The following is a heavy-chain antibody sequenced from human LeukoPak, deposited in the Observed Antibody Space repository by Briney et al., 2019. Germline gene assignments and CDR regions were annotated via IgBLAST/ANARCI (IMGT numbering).Heavy chain of an antibody. CDR3: AREQQLLYNSFYMDV. J-gene: IGHJ6*03. Sequence: SGGSLRLSCAASGFTFSDYYMSWIRQAPGKGLEWVSYISSSGSTIYYADSVKGRFTISRDNAKNSLYLQMTSLTADDTAVYYCAREQQLLYNSFYMDVWGRGTTVTVSS. CDR1: GFTFSDYY. V-gene: IGHV3-11*04. CDR2: ISSSGSTI. D-gene: IGHD6-19*01.